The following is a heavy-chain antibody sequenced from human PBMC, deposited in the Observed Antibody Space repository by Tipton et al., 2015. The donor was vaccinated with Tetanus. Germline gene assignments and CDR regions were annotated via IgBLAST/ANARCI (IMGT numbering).Heavy chain of an antibody. Sequence: SLRLSCVVSGFIFSDYSMNWVRQAPGKGLEWVSCINSRTLTIYYADSVKGRFTISRDNSKNTVYLQMTTLRAEDTAVYYCARDVSPDRYNYGMDVWGQGTTVTVSS. CDR2: INSRTLTI. CDR3: ARDVSPDRYNYGMDV. V-gene: IGHV3-48*01. D-gene: IGHD1-1*01. J-gene: IGHJ6*02. CDR1: GFIFSDYS.